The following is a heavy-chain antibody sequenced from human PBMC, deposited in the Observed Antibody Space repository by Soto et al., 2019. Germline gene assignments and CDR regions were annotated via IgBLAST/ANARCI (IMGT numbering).Heavy chain of an antibody. Sequence: GGSLRLSCAASGFTFDDYTMHWVRQAPGKGLEWVSLISWDGGSTYYADSVKGRFTISRDNIKNSLYLQMNSLRTEDTALYYCVRIAAAGTYYGMDVWGQGTTVTVSS. J-gene: IGHJ6*02. CDR2: ISWDGGST. CDR3: VRIAAAGTYYGMDV. CDR1: GFTFDDYT. V-gene: IGHV3-43*01. D-gene: IGHD6-13*01.